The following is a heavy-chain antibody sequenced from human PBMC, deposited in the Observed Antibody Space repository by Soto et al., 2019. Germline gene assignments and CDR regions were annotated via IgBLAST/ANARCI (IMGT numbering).Heavy chain of an antibody. D-gene: IGHD6-13*01. J-gene: IGHJ5*02. Sequence: QVQLVQSGAEVKKPGASVKVSCKASGYTFTSYYMHWVRQAPGQGLEWMGTINPSGGSTSYAQKFQGRVTMTRDTSTSTVYREVSSLRSEDTAVYYCARARRAAGRSNWFDPWGQGTLVTVSS. CDR1: GYTFTSYY. V-gene: IGHV1-46*01. CDR3: ARARRAAGRSNWFDP. CDR2: INPSGGST.